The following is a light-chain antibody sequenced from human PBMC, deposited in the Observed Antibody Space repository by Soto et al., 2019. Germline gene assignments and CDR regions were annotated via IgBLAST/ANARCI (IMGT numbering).Light chain of an antibody. J-gene: IGKJ1*01. Sequence: EIVLTQSPATLSSSPGERATLSCRASQTVSSKLAWYQHKPGQAPRLLIYDTSSRAGGIPARFSGSGSGTDFTLTISSLEPEDFAVYYCHQRQSWPRTFGQGTKVDIK. CDR3: HQRQSWPRT. CDR2: DTS. CDR1: QTVSSK. V-gene: IGKV3-11*01.